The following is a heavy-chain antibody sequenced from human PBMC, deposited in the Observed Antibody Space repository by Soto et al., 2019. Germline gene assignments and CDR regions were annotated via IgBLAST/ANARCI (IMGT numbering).Heavy chain of an antibody. D-gene: IGHD3-3*01. V-gene: IGHV3-33*01. J-gene: IGHJ6*03. CDR2: IWYDGSNK. Sequence: GGSLRLSCAASGFTFSSYGMHWVRQAPGKGLEWVAVIWYDGSNKYYADSVKGRFTISRDNSKNTLYLQMNSLRAEDTAVYYCARDTVEEWLNYYYYYMDVWGKGTTVTVSS. CDR3: ARDTVEEWLNYYYYYMDV. CDR1: GFTFSSYG.